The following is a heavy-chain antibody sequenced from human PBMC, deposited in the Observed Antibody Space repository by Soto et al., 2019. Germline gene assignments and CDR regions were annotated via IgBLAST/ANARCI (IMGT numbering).Heavy chain of an antibody. CDR3: ARVGVFGSGSIVHGMDV. V-gene: IGHV1-69*05. D-gene: IGHD3-10*01. Sequence: SVKVCCKASGGTFSSYAIRWVRQATGQGLEWMGGIIPIFGTANYAQKFQGWVTMTRDTSISTAYMELSRLRSDDTAVYYCARVGVFGSGSIVHGMDVWGQGTTVTVSS. CDR2: IIPIFGTA. J-gene: IGHJ6*02. CDR1: GGTFSSYA.